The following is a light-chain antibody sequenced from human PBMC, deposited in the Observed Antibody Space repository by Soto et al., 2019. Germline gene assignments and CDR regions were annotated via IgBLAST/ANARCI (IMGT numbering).Light chain of an antibody. CDR2: GAS. J-gene: IGKJ1*01. V-gene: IGKV3-15*01. CDR3: QQYNNWPQT. CDR1: QTISSW. Sequence: MTQSPSTLSGSVGDRVTITCRASQTISSWLAWYQQRPGQAPRLLIYGASKRAIGLPARFSGSGSGTEFTLTITSLQSEDFAVYYCQQYNNWPQTFGQGTKVDNK.